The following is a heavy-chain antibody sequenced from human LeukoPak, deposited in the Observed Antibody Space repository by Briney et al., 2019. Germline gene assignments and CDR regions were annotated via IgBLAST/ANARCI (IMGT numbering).Heavy chain of an antibody. CDR3: ARAKGCSSTSCHNWFDP. Sequence: ASVKVSCKASGYTFTTYDINWVRQAPGQGLEWMGWINPKNGGANYAPSFQGRVTMTRDTSISTAYMELSRLRSDDTAVYYCARAKGCSSTSCHNWFDPWGQGTLVTVSS. V-gene: IGHV1-2*07. J-gene: IGHJ5*02. CDR1: GYTFTTYD. CDR2: INPKNGGA. D-gene: IGHD2-2*01.